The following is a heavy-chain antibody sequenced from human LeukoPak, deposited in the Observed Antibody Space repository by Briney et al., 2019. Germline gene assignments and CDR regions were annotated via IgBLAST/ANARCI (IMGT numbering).Heavy chain of an antibody. CDR1: GYTFTNYG. CDR2: ISVYNGNT. CDR3: SRVGPTGVSFDY. V-gene: IGHV1-18*01. D-gene: IGHD1-26*01. Sequence: ASVKVSCMASGYTFTNYGIGWVRQAPGQGLEWMGWISVYNGNTNFAQNLQGRVTMTRDTSTSTAYMELRSLRSDDTAVYYCSRVGPTGVSFDYWGQGSLVTVSS. J-gene: IGHJ4*02.